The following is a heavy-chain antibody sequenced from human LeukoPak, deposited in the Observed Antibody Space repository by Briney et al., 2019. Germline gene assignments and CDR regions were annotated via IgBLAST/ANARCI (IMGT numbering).Heavy chain of an antibody. CDR2: ISSSGSTI. CDR3: ARDRDGYNEGRYFDY. J-gene: IGHJ4*02. D-gene: IGHD5-24*01. Sequence: GGSLRLSCAASGFTFSSYAMSWVRHAPGKGLEWVSYISSSGSTIYYADSVKGRFTISRDNAKNSLYLQMNSLRAEDTAVYYCARDRDGYNEGRYFDYWGQGTLVTVSS. V-gene: IGHV3-48*03. CDR1: GFTFSSYA.